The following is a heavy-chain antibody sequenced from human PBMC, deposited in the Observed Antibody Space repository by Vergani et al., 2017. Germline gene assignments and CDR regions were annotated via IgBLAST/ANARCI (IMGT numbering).Heavy chain of an antibody. CDR2: ISYDGSNK. CDR3: ARQYYDFWTAATPRVWFDP. J-gene: IGHJ5*02. D-gene: IGHD3-3*01. V-gene: IGHV3-30*03. CDR1: GFTFSSYG. Sequence: QVQLVESGGGVVQPGRSLRLSCAASGFTFSSYGMHWVRQAPGKGLEWVAVISYDGSNKYYADSVKGRFTISRDNSKNTLYLQMNSLRAEDTAVYYCARQYYDFWTAATPRVWFDPWGQGTLVTVSS.